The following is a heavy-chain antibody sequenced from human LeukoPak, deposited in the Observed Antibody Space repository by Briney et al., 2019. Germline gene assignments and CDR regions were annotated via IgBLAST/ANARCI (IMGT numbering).Heavy chain of an antibody. J-gene: IGHJ4*02. Sequence: SETLSLTCTVSGGSISSYYWSWIRQPPGKGLEWIGSIYYSGNTNYNPSLQSRVTISVDTSKNQFSLKLSSVTTADTAVYYRASLTPGGGFDYWGQGTLVTVSS. D-gene: IGHD3-16*01. CDR3: ASLTPGGGFDY. V-gene: IGHV4-59*01. CDR1: GGSISSYY. CDR2: IYYSGNT.